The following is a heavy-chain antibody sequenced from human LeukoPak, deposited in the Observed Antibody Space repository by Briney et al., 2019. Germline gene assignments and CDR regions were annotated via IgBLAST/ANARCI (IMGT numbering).Heavy chain of an antibody. Sequence: GGSLRLSCAASGFTFSSYSMNWVRQAPGKGLEGVSYISSSSSTIYHADSVKGRFTISRDNAKNSLYLQMNSLRAEDTAVYYRARSKFNYDFWSGYYYDAFDIWGQGTMVTVSS. D-gene: IGHD3-3*01. V-gene: IGHV3-48*01. CDR1: GFTFSSYS. CDR3: ARSKFNYDFWSGYYYDAFDI. CDR2: ISSSSSTI. J-gene: IGHJ3*02.